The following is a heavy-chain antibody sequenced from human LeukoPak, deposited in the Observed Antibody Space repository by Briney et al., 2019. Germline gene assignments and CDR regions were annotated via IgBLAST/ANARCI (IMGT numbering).Heavy chain of an antibody. D-gene: IGHD3-22*01. J-gene: IGHJ4*02. CDR1: GFTFNNYG. Sequence: GGSLRLSCAASGFTFNNYGMNWVRQAPGKGLEWVAFIRYNGNNQYYADSVKGRFTISRDNPQHTLYLQMSSLRREDTAVYYCARGPRGPMRYDHSGRDTFDYWGQGALVTVSS. CDR3: ARGPRGPMRYDHSGRDTFDY. CDR2: IRYNGNNQ. V-gene: IGHV3-30*02.